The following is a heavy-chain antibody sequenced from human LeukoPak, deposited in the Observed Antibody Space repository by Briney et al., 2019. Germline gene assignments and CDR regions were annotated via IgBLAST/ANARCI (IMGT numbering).Heavy chain of an antibody. V-gene: IGHV3-53*01. J-gene: IGHJ4*02. D-gene: IGHD6-13*01. CDR2: IYSGGNT. Sequence: PGGSLRLSCAASGFTVSINYMSWVRQAPGKGLEWVSVIYSGGNTYYADSVKGRFTISRDNSKNTLYLQMNSLRAEDTAVYYCAKEKDRYSSSWSHFDYWGQGTLVTASS. CDR3: AKEKDRYSSSWSHFDY. CDR1: GFTVSINY.